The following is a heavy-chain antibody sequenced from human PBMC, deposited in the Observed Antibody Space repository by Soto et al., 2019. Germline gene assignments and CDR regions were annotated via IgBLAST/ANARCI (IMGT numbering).Heavy chain of an antibody. CDR2: ISGYNGNT. CDR3: AREGPAPYYYYGMDV. Sequence: QVQLVQSGAEVKKPGASVKVSCKASGYTFTNYGFSWVRQAPGQGLEWMGWISGYNGNTKYVEKFQGRVTMTADTSTSTAHMELRSLRSDDTAVYYCAREGPAPYYYYGMDVWGQGTAFTVSS. V-gene: IGHV1-18*01. CDR1: GYTFTNYG. J-gene: IGHJ6*02.